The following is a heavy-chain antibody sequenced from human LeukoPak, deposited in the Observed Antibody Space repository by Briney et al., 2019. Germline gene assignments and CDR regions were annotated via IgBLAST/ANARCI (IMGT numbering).Heavy chain of an antibody. CDR3: ALTSSSSTYGMDV. Sequence: ASVKVSCKASGYTFTSYGISWVRQVPGQGLEWMGWISAYNGNTNYAQRLQGRVTMTTDTSTSTAYMELRSLRSDDTAVYYCALTSSSSTYGMDVWGQGTTVTVSS. V-gene: IGHV1-18*01. CDR2: ISAYNGNT. D-gene: IGHD6-6*01. J-gene: IGHJ6*02. CDR1: GYTFTSYG.